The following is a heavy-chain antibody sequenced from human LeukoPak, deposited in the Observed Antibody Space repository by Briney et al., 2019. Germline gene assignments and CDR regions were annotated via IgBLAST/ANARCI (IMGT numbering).Heavy chain of an antibody. Sequence: GGSLRLSCAASGFTFSNAWMSWVRQAPGKGLEWVGRIRSKTDGGTTDYAAPVKGRSTISRDDSKNTLYLQMNSLETEDTAVYYCTTAVAGPYYLDCWGQGTLVTVSS. CDR1: GFTFSNAW. D-gene: IGHD6-19*01. J-gene: IGHJ4*02. CDR3: TTAVAGPYYLDC. V-gene: IGHV3-15*01. CDR2: IRSKTDGGTT.